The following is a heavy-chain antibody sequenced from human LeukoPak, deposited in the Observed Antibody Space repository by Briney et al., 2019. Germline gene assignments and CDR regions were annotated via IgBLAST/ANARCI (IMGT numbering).Heavy chain of an antibody. CDR3: ARGRAGATGY. D-gene: IGHD1-26*01. CDR1: GGSFSGYY. V-gene: IGHV4-34*01. J-gene: IGHJ4*02. CDR2: INHSGST. Sequence: SETLSLTCAVYGGSFSGYYWSWIRQPPGKGLEWIGEINHSGSTNYNPSLKSRVTISVDTSKNQFSLKLCSVTAADTAVYYCARGRAGATGYWGQGTLVTVSS.